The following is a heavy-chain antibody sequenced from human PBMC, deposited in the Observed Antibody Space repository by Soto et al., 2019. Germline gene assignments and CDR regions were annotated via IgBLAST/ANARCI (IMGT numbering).Heavy chain of an antibody. D-gene: IGHD3-16*01. J-gene: IGHJ6*02. CDR1: GYTLTELS. Sequence: GASVKVSCKVSGYTLTELSMHWVRQAPGKGLEWMGGFDPEDGETIYAQKFQGRVTMTEDTSTDTAYMELSSLRSEDTAVYYCATKGRGYVGYYYYGMDVWGQGTTVTVSS. CDR2: FDPEDGET. V-gene: IGHV1-24*01. CDR3: ATKGRGYVGYYYYGMDV.